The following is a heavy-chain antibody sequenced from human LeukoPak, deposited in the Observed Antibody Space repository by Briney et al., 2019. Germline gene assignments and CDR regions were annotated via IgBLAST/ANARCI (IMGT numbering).Heavy chain of an antibody. CDR1: GYTFTGYY. CDR2: INPNSGGT. Sequence: ASVKVSCKASGYTFTGYYMHWVRQAPGQGLEWMGWINPNSGGTNYAQKFQGRVTMTRDTSISTAYMELSRLRSDDTAVYYCARDSKYSSGCYDYWGQGTLVTVSS. V-gene: IGHV1-2*02. J-gene: IGHJ4*02. CDR3: ARDSKYSSGCYDY. D-gene: IGHD6-19*01.